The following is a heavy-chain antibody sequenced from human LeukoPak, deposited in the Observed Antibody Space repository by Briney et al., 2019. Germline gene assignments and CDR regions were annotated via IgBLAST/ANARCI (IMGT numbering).Heavy chain of an antibody. CDR3: ATSRGSWPDYFDY. Sequence: GGSLRLSCAASGFTFNTYEMFWVRQAPGKGLDWVSYISTSGSTIYYADSVKGRFTISRDNAKNSLYLQMNSLRAEDTAVYYCATSRGSWPDYFDYWGQGTLVTVSS. V-gene: IGHV3-48*03. D-gene: IGHD6-13*01. J-gene: IGHJ4*02. CDR1: GFTFNTYE. CDR2: ISTSGSTI.